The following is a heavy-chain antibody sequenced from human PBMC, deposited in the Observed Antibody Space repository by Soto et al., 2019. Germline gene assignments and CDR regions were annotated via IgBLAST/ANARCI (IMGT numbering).Heavy chain of an antibody. CDR2: IYYSGST. Sequence: QVQLQESGPGLVKPSETLSLTCTVSGDSISNYYWGWIRQPPGKGLEWIGYIYYSGSTNYNPSLKSRVTISVDTSKNQFSLKLSSVTAADTAVYYCARHLWVGSSWYLGAFDIWGQGTMVTVSS. D-gene: IGHD6-13*01. J-gene: IGHJ3*02. CDR3: ARHLWVGSSWYLGAFDI. CDR1: GDSISNYY. V-gene: IGHV4-59*08.